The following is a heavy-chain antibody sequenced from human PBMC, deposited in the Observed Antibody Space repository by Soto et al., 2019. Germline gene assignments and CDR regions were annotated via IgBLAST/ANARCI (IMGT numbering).Heavy chain of an antibody. V-gene: IGHV4-59*08. J-gene: IGHJ5*02. Sequence: SETLSLTCTVSGGSISSYYWSWIRQPPGKGLEWIGYIYYSGSTNYNPSLKSRVTISVDTTKNQFSLKLSSVTAADTAVYYCARHSARGQLPGQRGWFDPWGQGTLVTVSS. CDR3: ARHSARGQLPGQRGWFDP. D-gene: IGHD6-6*01. CDR1: GGSISSYY. CDR2: IYYSGST.